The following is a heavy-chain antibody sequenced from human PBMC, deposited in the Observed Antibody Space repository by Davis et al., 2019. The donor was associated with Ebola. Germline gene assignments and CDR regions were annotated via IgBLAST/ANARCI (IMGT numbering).Heavy chain of an antibody. V-gene: IGHV1-2*06. CDR3: ARDWGGVLWFGELLGWFDP. CDR1: GYTFTGYY. D-gene: IGHD3-10*01. Sequence: ASVKVSCKASGYTFTGYYIQWVRRAPGQGLEWMGRINPYNGGTNYAQKFQGRVTMTRDTSISTAYMELSRLTSDDTAVYYCARDWGGVLWFGELLGWFDPWGQGTLVTVSS. J-gene: IGHJ5*02. CDR2: INPYNGGT.